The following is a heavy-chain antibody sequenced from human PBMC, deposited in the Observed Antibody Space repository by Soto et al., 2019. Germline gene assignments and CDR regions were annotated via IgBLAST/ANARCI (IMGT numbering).Heavy chain of an antibody. CDR3: ARGTNYYDSSVYYGY. V-gene: IGHV3-21*01. D-gene: IGHD3-22*01. J-gene: IGHJ4*02. CDR2: ISSSSTYI. CDR1: GFTFSSYS. Sequence: GGSLGLSCAASGFTFSSYSMNWVRQAPGKGLQWVSSISSSSTYIYYADSVKGRFTISRDNAKNSLCLQMNSLRAEDTAVYYCARGTNYYDSSVYYGYWGQGTLVTVSS.